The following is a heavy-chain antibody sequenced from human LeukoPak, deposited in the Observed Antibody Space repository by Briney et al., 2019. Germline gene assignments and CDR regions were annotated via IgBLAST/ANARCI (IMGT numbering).Heavy chain of an antibody. CDR3: ARGGKTVTTTYNWFDP. Sequence: PSETLSLTCAVYGGSFSGYYWSWIRQPPGKGLEWRGEINHSGSTNYNPSLKSRVTISVDTSKNQFSLKLSSVTAADTAVYYCARGGKTVTTTYNWFDPWGQGTLVTVS. CDR1: GGSFSGYY. CDR2: INHSGST. V-gene: IGHV4-34*01. J-gene: IGHJ5*02. D-gene: IGHD1-7*01.